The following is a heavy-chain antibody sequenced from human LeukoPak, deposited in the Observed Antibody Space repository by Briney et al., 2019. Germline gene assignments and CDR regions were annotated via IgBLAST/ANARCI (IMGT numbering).Heavy chain of an antibody. V-gene: IGHV3-33*06. CDR3: AKEWEVRGPSDY. Sequence: GGSLRLSCAASGFTFSSYGMHWVRQAPGKGLEWVAVIWYDGSNKYYADSVKGRFTISRDNSKNTLYLQMNSLRAEDTAVYYCAKEWEVRGPSDYWGQGTLVTVSS. CDR2: IWYDGSNK. J-gene: IGHJ4*02. CDR1: GFTFSSYG. D-gene: IGHD3-10*01.